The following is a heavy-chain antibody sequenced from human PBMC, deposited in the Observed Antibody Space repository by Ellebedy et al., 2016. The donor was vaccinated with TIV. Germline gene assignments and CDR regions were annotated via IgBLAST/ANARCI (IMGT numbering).Heavy chain of an antibody. J-gene: IGHJ4*02. CDR1: GFTFSSYA. D-gene: IGHD3-10*01. V-gene: IGHV3-30-3*01. Sequence: GESLKISXAASGFTFSSYAMHWVRQAPGKGLEWVAVISYDGSNKYYADSVKGRFTISRDNSKNTLYLQMNSLRAEDTAVYYCARDHRNGSGMGWGQGTLVTVSS. CDR2: ISYDGSNK. CDR3: ARDHRNGSGMG.